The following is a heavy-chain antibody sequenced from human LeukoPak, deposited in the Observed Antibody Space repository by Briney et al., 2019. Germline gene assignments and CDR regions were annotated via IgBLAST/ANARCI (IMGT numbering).Heavy chain of an antibody. D-gene: IGHD3-9*01. V-gene: IGHV1-18*01. CDR1: GYTFTSYG. J-gene: IGHJ6*03. CDR2: ISAYNGNT. Sequence: ASVKVSCKASGYTFTSYGISWVRQAPGQGLEWMGWISAYNGNTNYAQKLQGRVTMTTDTSTSTAYMELRSLRSDDTAVYYCARDYPPLFDWPTYCYYYYMDVWGKGTTVTVSS. CDR3: ARDYPPLFDWPTYCYYYYMDV.